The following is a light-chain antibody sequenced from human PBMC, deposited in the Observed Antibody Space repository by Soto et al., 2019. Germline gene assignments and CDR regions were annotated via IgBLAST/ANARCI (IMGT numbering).Light chain of an antibody. J-gene: IGKJ1*01. CDR2: KAS. CDR3: QQYNTYWT. CDR1: QSIYDW. Sequence: DIQMTSSPSTLSASVGDRVTITCRASQSIYDWLAWYQQKPGKAPKLLIYKASNLESGVPSRFSGSASGTEFTLTISSLQPDDFATYYCQQYNTYWTFGPGTKVEIK. V-gene: IGKV1-5*03.